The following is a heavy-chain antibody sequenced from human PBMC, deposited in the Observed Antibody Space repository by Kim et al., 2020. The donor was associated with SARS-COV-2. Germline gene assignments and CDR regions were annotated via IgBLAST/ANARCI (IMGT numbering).Heavy chain of an antibody. Sequence: SLKRRVTISVDTSKNQFSLKLSSVTAADTAVYYCASSGYSYGYYYYGMDVWGQGTTVTVSS. D-gene: IGHD5-18*01. V-gene: IGHV4-39*01. J-gene: IGHJ6*02. CDR3: ASSGYSYGYYYYGMDV.